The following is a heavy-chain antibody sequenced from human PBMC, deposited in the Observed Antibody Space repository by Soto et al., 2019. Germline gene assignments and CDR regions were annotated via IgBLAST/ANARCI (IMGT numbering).Heavy chain of an antibody. J-gene: IGHJ4*02. D-gene: IGHD3-3*01. CDR1: GGSFSGHY. V-gene: IGHV4-34*01. CDR2: INHSGST. CDR3: ARGGTYYDFWGGDY. Sequence: QVQLEQWGAGLLKPSETLVVTCAVYGGSFSGHYSTWIRQPPGKGLEWIGEINHSGSTNYNPSLESRFTISADTSKNQFSLKLSSVTAADTAVYYCARGGTYYDFWGGDYWGQGTLITVSS.